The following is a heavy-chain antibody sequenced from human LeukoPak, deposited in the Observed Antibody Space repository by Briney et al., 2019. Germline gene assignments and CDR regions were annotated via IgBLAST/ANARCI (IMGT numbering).Heavy chain of an antibody. V-gene: IGHV1-24*01. CDR2: FDPEDGET. Sequence: ASVKVSSKVSGYTLTELSMHWVRPAPGKGLGWMGGFDPEDGETIYAQKFQGRVTMTEDTSTDTAYMELSSLRSEDTAVYYCATGITIFAPGAFDIWGQGTMVTGSS. CDR3: ATGITIFAPGAFDI. J-gene: IGHJ3*02. CDR1: GYTLTELS. D-gene: IGHD3-3*01.